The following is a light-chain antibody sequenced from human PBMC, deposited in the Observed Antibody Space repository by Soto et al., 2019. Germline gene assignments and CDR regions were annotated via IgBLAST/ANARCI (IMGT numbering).Light chain of an antibody. V-gene: IGKV1-13*02. Sequence: AIQLTQSPSSLSASVGDRVTITCRASQGISSALAWCQQKAGKAPKLLVYDASSLESGVPSRFSGSGSGTDFTLTISSMQPEDFATYYCQQFNSYLTFGGGTKVEIK. CDR2: DAS. CDR3: QQFNSYLT. CDR1: QGISSA. J-gene: IGKJ4*01.